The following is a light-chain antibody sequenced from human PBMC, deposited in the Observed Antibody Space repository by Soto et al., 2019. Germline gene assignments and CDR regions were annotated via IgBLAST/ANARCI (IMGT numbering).Light chain of an antibody. CDR3: CSYTSLSSVV. Sequence: QSALTQPASVSGSPGQSSTISCTGTSSDVGGYNHVSWYQHPPGRAPTLILFSVSERPSGVSHRFSGSKSGNTASLTISGLQAEDEADYYCCSYTSLSSVVFGGGTKVTVL. CDR1: SSDVGGYNH. J-gene: IGLJ2*01. CDR2: SVS. V-gene: IGLV2-14*01.